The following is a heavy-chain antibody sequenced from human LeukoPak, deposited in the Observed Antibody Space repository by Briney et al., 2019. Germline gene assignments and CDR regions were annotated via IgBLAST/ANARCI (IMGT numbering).Heavy chain of an antibody. CDR1: GGTFSSYA. Sequence: SVKVSCKASGGTFSSYAISWVRQAPGQGLEWMGGIIPIFGTANYAQKFQGRVTITTDESTSTAYMELSSLRSEDTAVYYCARGLLEWLYFDYWGQGTLVTVPS. CDR2: IIPIFGTA. V-gene: IGHV1-69*05. CDR3: ARGLLEWLYFDY. J-gene: IGHJ4*02. D-gene: IGHD3-3*01.